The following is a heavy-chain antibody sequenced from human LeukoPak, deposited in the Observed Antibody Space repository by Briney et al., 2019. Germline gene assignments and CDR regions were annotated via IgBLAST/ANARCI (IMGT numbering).Heavy chain of an antibody. CDR3: ARNTYYDFWSGYLDAFDI. V-gene: IGHV4-30-2*01. J-gene: IGHJ3*02. CDR2: IYHSGST. D-gene: IGHD3-3*01. Sequence: SQTLSLTCAVSGGSISSGGYSWSWIRQPPGKGLEWIGYIYHSGSTYYNPSLKSRVTISVDRSKNQFSLKLSSVTAADTAVYYCARNTYYDFWSGYLDAFDIWGQGTMVTVSS. CDR1: GGSISSGGYS.